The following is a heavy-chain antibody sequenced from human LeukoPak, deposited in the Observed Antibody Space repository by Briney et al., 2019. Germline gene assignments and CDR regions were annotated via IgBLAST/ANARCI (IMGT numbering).Heavy chain of an antibody. CDR3: ARGSGSCYPY. CDR2: INHSGST. Sequence: PSKTLSLTCAVYGGSFSGYYWSWVRQPPGKGLEWIGEINHSGSTNYNPSLKSRVTISVDTSKNQFSLKLGSVTAADTAVYYCARGSGSCYPYWGQGTLVTVSS. CDR1: GGSFSGYY. D-gene: IGHD6-13*01. V-gene: IGHV4-34*01. J-gene: IGHJ4*02.